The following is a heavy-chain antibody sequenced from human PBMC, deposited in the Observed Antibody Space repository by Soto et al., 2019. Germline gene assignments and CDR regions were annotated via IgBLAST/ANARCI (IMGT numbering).Heavy chain of an antibody. CDR3: AKVRYSSPMGYYYRMDV. CDR1: RVAFNKFI. V-gene: IGHV1-69*13. D-gene: IGHD2-2*01. J-gene: IGHJ6*02. CDR2: IIPVFGTA. Sequence: SVKVSCKASRVAFNKFIVTWVRQAPGLGLEWVGGIIPVFGTANYAQKFQGRVTITADESTSTSYMEVNNLRSGDTAVYYCAKVRYSSPMGYYYRMDVWGQGTTGTAP.